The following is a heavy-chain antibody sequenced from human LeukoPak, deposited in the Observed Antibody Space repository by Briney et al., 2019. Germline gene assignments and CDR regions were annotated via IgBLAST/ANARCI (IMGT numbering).Heavy chain of an antibody. CDR1: GYTFTCYY. D-gene: IGHD2-2*01. Sequence: ASVKVSCKASGYTFTCYYMHWVRQAPGQGREWMGWSNPNSGGTNYAQKFQGRVTMTRDTSISTVYMELSRLRSDDTAVYYCARGRGYEGAFDNWGQGTMVTVSS. V-gene: IGHV1-2*02. J-gene: IGHJ3*02. CDR3: ARGRGYEGAFDN. CDR2: SNPNSGGT.